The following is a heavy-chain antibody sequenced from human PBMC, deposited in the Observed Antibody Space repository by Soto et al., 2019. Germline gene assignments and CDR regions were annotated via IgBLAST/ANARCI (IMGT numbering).Heavy chain of an antibody. Sequence: QVQLVQSGAEVKKPGSSVKVSCKASGGTFSSYAISWVRQAPGQGLDWMGGIIPIFGTPNYAQKFQGRVTITADESTSTAYMGLGSLRSEDTAVYYCAIGGGVEMATPFDYWGQGTLVTVSS. CDR2: IIPIFGTP. CDR3: AIGGGVEMATPFDY. D-gene: IGHD5-12*01. CDR1: GGTFSSYA. V-gene: IGHV1-69*12. J-gene: IGHJ4*02.